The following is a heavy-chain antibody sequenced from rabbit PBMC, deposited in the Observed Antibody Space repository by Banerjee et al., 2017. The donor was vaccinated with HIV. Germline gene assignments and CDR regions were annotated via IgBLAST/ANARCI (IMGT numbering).Heavy chain of an antibody. CDR3: AIVHAASSSYTGFDFNL. V-gene: IGHV1S43*01. CDR1: GFSFSSSYY. Sequence: QSLQEAGGDLVKPGASLTLTCTPSGFSFSSSYYMCWVRQAPGEGLEWIGYIVSVFGSTYYASWVNGRFTISRSNSLNTVDLKMTSLTAADTATYFCAIVHAASSSYTGFDFNLWGPGTLVTVS. CDR2: IVSVFGST. J-gene: IGHJ4*01. D-gene: IGHD8-1*01.